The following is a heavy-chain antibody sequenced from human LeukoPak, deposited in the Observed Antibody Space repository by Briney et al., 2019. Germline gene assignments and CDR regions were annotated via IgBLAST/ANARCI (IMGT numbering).Heavy chain of an antibody. CDR3: AREYSSGYYMLFDY. CDR1: GFTFSTYA. CDR2: ISYDGSNK. V-gene: IGHV3-30-3*01. D-gene: IGHD3-22*01. J-gene: IGHJ4*02. Sequence: GGSLRLSCTASGFTFSTYAMHWVRQAPGKGLEWVAVISYDGSNKYYADSVKGRFTISRDNSKNTLYLQMNSLRAEDTAVYYCAREYSSGYYMLFDYWGQGTLVTVSS.